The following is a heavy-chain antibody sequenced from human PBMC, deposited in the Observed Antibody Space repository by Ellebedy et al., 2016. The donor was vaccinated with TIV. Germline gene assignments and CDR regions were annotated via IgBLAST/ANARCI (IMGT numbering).Heavy chain of an antibody. Sequence: GESLKISCAASGFTFSSYWMHWVRQAPGKGLVWVSRINSDGSSTSYADSVKGRFTISRDNAKNTLYLQMNSLRAEDTAVYYCARVHEYYDYVWGSYRPQLYIDYWGQGTLVTVSS. CDR3: ARVHEYYDYVWGSYRPQLYIDY. CDR1: GFTFSSYW. D-gene: IGHD3-16*02. CDR2: INSDGSST. V-gene: IGHV3-74*01. J-gene: IGHJ4*02.